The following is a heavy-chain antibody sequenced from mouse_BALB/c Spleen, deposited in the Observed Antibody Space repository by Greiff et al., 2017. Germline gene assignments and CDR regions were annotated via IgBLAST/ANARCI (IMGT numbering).Heavy chain of an antibody. J-gene: IGHJ2*01. CDR3: ARAPIYYYGSSYEFDY. CDR2: ISYDGSN. D-gene: IGHD1-1*01. Sequence: DVKLQESGPGLVKPSQSLSLTCSVTGYSITSGYYWNWIRQFPGNKLEWMGYISYDGSNNYNPSLKNRISITRDTSKNQFFLKLNSVTTEDTATYYCARAPIYYYGSSYEFDYWGQGTTLTVSS. CDR1: GYSITSGYY. V-gene: IGHV3-6*02.